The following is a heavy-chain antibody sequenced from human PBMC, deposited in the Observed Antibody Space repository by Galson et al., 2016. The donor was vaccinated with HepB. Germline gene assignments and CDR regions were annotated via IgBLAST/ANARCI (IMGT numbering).Heavy chain of an antibody. CDR1: GGTIDNFS. CDR3: MIGDFVGF. V-gene: IGHV1-69*13. J-gene: IGHJ4*02. D-gene: IGHD2-21*02. CDR2: VIPSFGTP. Sequence: SVKVSCKASGGTIDNFSFSWVRQAPGQGLEWMGGVIPSFGTPTYAQKFQGRVTFTADVSTRTAFMELSSLTFEDTAVYYCMIGDFVGFWGQGTLVTVSS.